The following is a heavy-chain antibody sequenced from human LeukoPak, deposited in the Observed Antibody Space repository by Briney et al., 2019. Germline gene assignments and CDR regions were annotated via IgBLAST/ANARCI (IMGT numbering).Heavy chain of an antibody. CDR3: AKDNRGYGDYYFDY. Sequence: HTGGSLRLSCAASGFTFDDYAMHWVRQAPGKGLEWVSGISWNSGSIGYADSVKGRFTISRDNAKNSLYLQMNSLRAEDTALYYCAKDNRGYGDYYFDYWGQGTLVTVSS. D-gene: IGHD4-17*01. CDR1: GFTFDDYA. CDR2: ISWNSGSI. J-gene: IGHJ4*02. V-gene: IGHV3-9*01.